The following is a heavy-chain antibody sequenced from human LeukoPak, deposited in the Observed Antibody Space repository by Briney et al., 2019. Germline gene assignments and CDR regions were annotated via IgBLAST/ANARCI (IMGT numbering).Heavy chain of an antibody. Sequence: PGGSLRLSCAASGFTFSTYSMTWVRQAPGKGLEWVSSISSGSSDISYADSVKGRFTISRDNAKYSLYLQVNSLRAEDTAAYYCARLTGVVNAFDYWGQGTLVTVSS. V-gene: IGHV3-21*01. CDR1: GFTFSTYS. J-gene: IGHJ4*02. CDR2: ISSGSSDI. D-gene: IGHD5-18*01. CDR3: ARLTGVVNAFDY.